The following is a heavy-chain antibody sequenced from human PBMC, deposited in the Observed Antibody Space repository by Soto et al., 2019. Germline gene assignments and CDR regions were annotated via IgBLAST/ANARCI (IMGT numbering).Heavy chain of an antibody. J-gene: IGHJ6*02. CDR1: GGTFSSYA. D-gene: IGHD2-2*01. V-gene: IGHV1-69*13. Sequence: SVKVSCKASGGTFSSYAISWVRQAPGQGLEWMGGIIPIFGTANYAQKFQGRVTITADESTSTAYMELSSLRSEDTAVYYCARDRSCSSTSCYEYYYYGMDVWGQGTTVTVSS. CDR2: IIPIFGTA. CDR3: ARDRSCSSTSCYEYYYYGMDV.